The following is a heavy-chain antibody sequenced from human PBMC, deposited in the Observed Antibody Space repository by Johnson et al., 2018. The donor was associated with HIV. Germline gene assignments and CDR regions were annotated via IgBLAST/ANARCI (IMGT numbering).Heavy chain of an antibody. V-gene: IGHV3-30*14. J-gene: IGHJ3*02. Sequence: VQLVESGGGVVQPGRSLILSCAASGFTFSSYAMHWVRQAPGKGLEWVAVISYDGSNKYYADSVKGRFTISRENAKNSLYLQMNSLRAGDTAVYYCARSITMVRGVIGGALDIWGQGTMVTVSS. CDR1: GFTFSSYA. CDR3: ARSITMVRGVIGGALDI. CDR2: ISYDGSNK. D-gene: IGHD3-10*01.